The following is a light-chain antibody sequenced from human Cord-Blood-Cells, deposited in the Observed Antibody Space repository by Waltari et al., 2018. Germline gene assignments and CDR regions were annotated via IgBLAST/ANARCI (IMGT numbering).Light chain of an antibody. V-gene: IGLV2-8*01. CDR2: EVS. J-gene: IGLJ3*02. CDR3: SSYAGSNNFV. CDR1: SSDVGGYNY. Sequence: QSALTQPPSASGSPGQSVTISCTGTSSDVGGYNYVSWYHQHPGKAPTLLIYEVSQRPSGVPDRFSGSKSGNTASLTVSGLQAEDEADYYCSSYAGSNNFVFGGGTKLTVL.